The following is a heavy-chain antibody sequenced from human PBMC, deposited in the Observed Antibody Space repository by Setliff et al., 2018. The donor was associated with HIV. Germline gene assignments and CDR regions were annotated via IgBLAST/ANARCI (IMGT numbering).Heavy chain of an antibody. CDR2: IIPMFGTA. D-gene: IGHD2-15*01. J-gene: IGHJ4*02. CDR1: GYTFTSYG. V-gene: IGHV1-69*13. CDR3: ARTLGYCSGGSCYLDY. Sequence: ASVQVSCQAAGYTFTSYGISWVRQAPGQGLEWMGGIIPMFGTANYAQKFQGRVTITADESTSTVYMELTRLRSEDTAVYYCARTLGYCSGGSCYLDYWGQGTLVTVSS.